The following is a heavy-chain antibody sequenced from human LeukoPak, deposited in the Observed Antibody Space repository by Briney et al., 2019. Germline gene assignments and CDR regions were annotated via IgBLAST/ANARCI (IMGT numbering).Heavy chain of an antibody. Sequence: VASVKVSCKASGYTFTSYAMNWVRQAPGQGLEWMGWINTNTGNPTYAQGFTGRFVFSLDTSVSTAYLQISSLKAEDTAVYYCARVPYYYGSGSSNWFDPWGQGTLVTVSS. J-gene: IGHJ5*02. D-gene: IGHD3-10*01. CDR1: GYTFTSYA. V-gene: IGHV7-4-1*02. CDR2: INTNTGNP. CDR3: ARVPYYYGSGSSNWFDP.